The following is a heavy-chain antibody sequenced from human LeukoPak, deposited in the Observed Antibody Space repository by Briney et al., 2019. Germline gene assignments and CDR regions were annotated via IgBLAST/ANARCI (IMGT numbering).Heavy chain of an antibody. J-gene: IGHJ6*03. CDR3: ARGGTGTTGGLFSHYYYYYYMDV. D-gene: IGHD1-7*01. V-gene: IGHV4-61*02. CDR2: IYTSGST. Sequence: SETLSLTCTVSGRSISSGSYYWSWVRQPAGKGLEWIGRIYTSGSTNYNPSLKSRVTISVDTSKNQFSLKLSSVTAADTAVYYCARGGTGTTGGLFSHYYYYYYMDVWGKGTTVTVSS. CDR1: GRSISSGSYY.